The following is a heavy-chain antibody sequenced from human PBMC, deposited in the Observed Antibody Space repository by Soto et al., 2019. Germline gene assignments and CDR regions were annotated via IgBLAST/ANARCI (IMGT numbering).Heavy chain of an antibody. CDR3: VMVDILNGDYYYYGMDV. Sequence: GGSLRLSCSASGFTFGSYAMHWVGQAPGKGLEYVSAISSNGGSTYYADSVKGRFTISRYNSKNTLYLQMSSLRAEDTAVYYCVMVDILNGDYYYYGMDVWGEGTTVTVSS. V-gene: IGHV3-64D*06. CDR1: GFTFGSYA. J-gene: IGHJ6*01. D-gene: IGHD3-9*01. CDR2: ISSNGGST.